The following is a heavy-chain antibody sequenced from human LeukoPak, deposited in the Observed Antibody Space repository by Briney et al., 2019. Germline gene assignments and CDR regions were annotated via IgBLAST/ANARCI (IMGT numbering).Heavy chain of an antibody. J-gene: IGHJ6*02. Sequence: SETLSLTCAVYGGSISGYYWSWIRQPPGKGLEWIGHITHSGTTSYIPSLKSRVTISVDTSKNRFSLKVSSVTAADTAVYYCARGDYNILTGYYTPYYYFGMDVWGQGTTVTVS. CDR2: ITHSGTT. CDR3: ARGDYNILTGYYTPYYYFGMDV. D-gene: IGHD3-9*01. CDR1: GGSISGYY. V-gene: IGHV4-34*01.